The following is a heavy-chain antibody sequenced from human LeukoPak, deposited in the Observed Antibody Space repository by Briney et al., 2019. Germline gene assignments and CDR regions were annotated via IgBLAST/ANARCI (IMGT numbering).Heavy chain of an antibody. J-gene: IGHJ4*02. CDR1: GIAFSDVW. V-gene: IGHV3-15*01. CDR2: IKSKADGGTT. CDR3: AAFSKGF. Sequence: GGSLRLSCAASGIAFSDVWMTWVRQAPGKGLEWVGRIKSKADGGTTDYAAPVKGRFSISGDDSKNTVYLQMDSLEAEDTAVYYCAAFSKGFWGQGTLVTVSS.